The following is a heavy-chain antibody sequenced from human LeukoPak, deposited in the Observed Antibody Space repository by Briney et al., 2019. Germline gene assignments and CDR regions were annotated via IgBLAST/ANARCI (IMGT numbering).Heavy chain of an antibody. D-gene: IGHD5-24*01. J-gene: IGHJ2*01. Sequence: PSETLSLTCTVSGGSISRDYWSWLRQPPGKGLEWIGYIYYTGSTNYNPSLKSRVTISVDTSKNQFSLKLSSVTAADTAVYYCARDRDGYFDLWGRGTLVTVSS. CDR2: IYYTGST. CDR1: GGSISRDY. CDR3: ARDRDGYFDL. V-gene: IGHV4-59*01.